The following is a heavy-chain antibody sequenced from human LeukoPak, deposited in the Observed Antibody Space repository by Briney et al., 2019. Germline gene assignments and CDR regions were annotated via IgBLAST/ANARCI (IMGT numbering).Heavy chain of an antibody. D-gene: IGHD1-26*01. CDR2: IHTGGDT. Sequence: GGSLRLSCAASGLTVSSNYMTWVRQAPGKGLEWVSVIHTGGDTYYPDSVQGRFTISRDSSKNTLHLQMNSLRAEDTAVYYCAREARGATLDYWGQGTLVTVSS. J-gene: IGHJ4*02. V-gene: IGHV3-53*01. CDR3: AREARGATLDY. CDR1: GLTVSSNY.